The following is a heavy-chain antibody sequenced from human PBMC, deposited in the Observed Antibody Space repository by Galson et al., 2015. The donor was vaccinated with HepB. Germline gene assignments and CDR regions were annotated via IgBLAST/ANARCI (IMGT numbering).Heavy chain of an antibody. V-gene: IGHV3-30*18. CDR1: GFTFSSYG. CDR2: ISYDGSNK. D-gene: IGHD3-3*01. J-gene: IGHJ5*02. CDR3: AKGGERSYYDFWSGSQNWFDP. Sequence: SLRLSCAASGFTFSSYGMHWVRQAPGKGLEWVAVISYDGSNKYYADSVKGRFTISRDNSKNTLYLQMNSLRAEDTAVYYCAKGGERSYYDFWSGSQNWFDPWGQGTLVTVSS.